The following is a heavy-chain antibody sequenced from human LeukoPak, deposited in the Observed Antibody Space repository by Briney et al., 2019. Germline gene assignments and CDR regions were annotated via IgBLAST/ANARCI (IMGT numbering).Heavy chain of an antibody. V-gene: IGHV3-74*01. J-gene: IGHJ3*01. CDR2: INTDGSST. CDR1: GFTLSNYW. CDR3: ARVIGWDEPFDL. D-gene: IGHD1-26*01. Sequence: GGSLRLSCSASGFTLSNYWIHWVRQAPGRGLVWVSRINTDGSSTNYADFVRGRFTVSRDSAKNTLYLQMNSLRVEDTAVYYCARVIGWDEPFDLWGHGTLVTVSS.